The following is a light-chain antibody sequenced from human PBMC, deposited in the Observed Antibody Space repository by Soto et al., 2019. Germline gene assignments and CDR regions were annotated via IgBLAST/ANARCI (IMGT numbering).Light chain of an antibody. CDR2: SNN. V-gene: IGLV1-44*01. CDR1: SSHIGRNT. Sequence: QSVLTQPPSASGTPGQRVIISCSGSSSHIGRNTVNWYQQLPGTAPKLLIYSNNQRPSEVPDRFSGSKSGTSASLDISGLHSENEADYYCAAWDDSLNGRYVFGTGTKLTVL. J-gene: IGLJ1*01. CDR3: AAWDDSLNGRYV.